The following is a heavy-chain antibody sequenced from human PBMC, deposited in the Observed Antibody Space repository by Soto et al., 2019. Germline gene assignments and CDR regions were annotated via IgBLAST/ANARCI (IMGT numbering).Heavy chain of an antibody. CDR3: ARDRYKKHIAARPPDYYYYYMDV. D-gene: IGHD6-6*01. CDR2: INAGNGNT. V-gene: IGHV1-3*01. J-gene: IGHJ6*03. CDR1: GYTFTSYA. Sequence: ASVKVSCKASGYTFTSYAMHWVRQAPGQRLEWMGWINAGNGNTKYSQKFQGRVTITRDTSASTAYMELSSLRSEDTAVYYCARDRYKKHIAARPPDYYYYYMDVWGKGTTVTVSS.